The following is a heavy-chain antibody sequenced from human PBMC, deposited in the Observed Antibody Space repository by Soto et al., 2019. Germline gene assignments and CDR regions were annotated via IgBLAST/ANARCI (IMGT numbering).Heavy chain of an antibody. CDR3: ARDPPTGYSSSWYNYYYYYGMDV. J-gene: IGHJ6*02. CDR2: IIPIFGTA. D-gene: IGHD6-13*01. Sequence: SVKVSCKASGGTFSSYAISWVRQAPVQGLEWMGGIIPIFGTANYAQKFQGRVTITADKSTSTAYMELSSLRSEDTAVYYCARDPPTGYSSSWYNYYYYYGMDVWGQGTTVTVSS. V-gene: IGHV1-69*06. CDR1: GGTFSSYA.